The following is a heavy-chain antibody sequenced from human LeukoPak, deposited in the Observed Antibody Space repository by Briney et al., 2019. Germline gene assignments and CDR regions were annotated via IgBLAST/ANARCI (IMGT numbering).Heavy chain of an antibody. CDR3: ARDRGVYCTNGVCYGPYYYYYGMDV. CDR1: GFTFSSYS. Sequence: GGSLRLSCAASGFTFSSYSTNWVRQAPGKGLEWVSSISSSSSYIYYADSVKGRFTISRDNAKNSLYLQMNSLRAEDTAVYYCARDRGVYCTNGVCYGPYYYYYGMDVWGQGTTVTVSS. J-gene: IGHJ6*02. V-gene: IGHV3-21*01. CDR2: ISSSSSYI. D-gene: IGHD2-8*01.